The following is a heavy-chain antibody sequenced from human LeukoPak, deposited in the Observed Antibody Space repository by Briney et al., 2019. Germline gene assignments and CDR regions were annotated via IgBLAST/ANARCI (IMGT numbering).Heavy chain of an antibody. CDR3: ARVGGYSYGYCDY. Sequence: GGSLRLSCAASGFTFSSYGMSWVRQAPGKGLVWVSRINSDGSSTSYADSVKGRFTISRDNAKNTLYLQMNSLRAEDTAVYYCARVGGYSYGYCDYWGQGTLVTVSS. D-gene: IGHD5-18*01. V-gene: IGHV3-74*01. CDR2: INSDGSST. J-gene: IGHJ4*02. CDR1: GFTFSSYG.